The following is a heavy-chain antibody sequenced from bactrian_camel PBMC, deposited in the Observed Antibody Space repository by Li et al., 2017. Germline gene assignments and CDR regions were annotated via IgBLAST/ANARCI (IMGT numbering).Heavy chain of an antibody. CDR1: GGRFSGKC. J-gene: IGHJ4*01. Sequence: HVQLVESGGGSAQAGDSLRLSCVVPGGRFSGKCMGWFRQAPGKEREGVAAIFPSGSRTYYADSVKGRFTISRDNAKATVYLEINYLRPEDTAMYYCAADLLLMRPLEASEYQYWGQGTQVTVS. CDR3: AADLLLMRPLEASEYQY. V-gene: IGHV3-3*01. CDR2: IFPSGSRT. D-gene: IGHD8*01.